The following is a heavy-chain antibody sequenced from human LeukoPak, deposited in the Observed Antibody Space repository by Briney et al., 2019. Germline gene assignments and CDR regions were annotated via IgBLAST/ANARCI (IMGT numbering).Heavy chain of an antibody. V-gene: IGHV3-64D*09. CDR2: ISTNGGAT. J-gene: IGHJ4*02. Sequence: GGSLRLSCSASGFTFSRYAMHWVRQAPGKGLEYVSAISTNGGATYYADSVKGRFTISRDNSKNTLYLEMSSVRVEDTAVYYCVKDVSSTYYYFDYWGQGTLVTVYS. CDR1: GFTFSRYA. CDR3: VKDVSSTYYYFDY. D-gene: IGHD6-13*01.